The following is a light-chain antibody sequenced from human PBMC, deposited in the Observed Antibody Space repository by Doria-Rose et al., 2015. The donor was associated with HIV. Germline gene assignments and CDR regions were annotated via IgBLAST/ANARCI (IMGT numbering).Light chain of an antibody. CDR2: DES. V-gene: IGKV3-20*01. Sequence: TQSPGTLSLSPGERATLSCRASQGISSTYLAWYQQKPGQAPSLLIYDESTRATGIPDRFSASGSGTDFTLTINRLEPEDFALYYCHQYGTSWTFGQGTKVEI. J-gene: IGKJ1*01. CDR1: QGISSTY. CDR3: HQYGTSWT.